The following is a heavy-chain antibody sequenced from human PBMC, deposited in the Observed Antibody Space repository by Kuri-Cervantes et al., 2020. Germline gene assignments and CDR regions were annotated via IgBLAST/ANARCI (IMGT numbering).Heavy chain of an antibody. CDR2: INSDGSST. CDR3: AKDRNDVIYFDY. V-gene: IGHV3-74*01. CDR1: GFTFSSYW. D-gene: IGHD2/OR15-2a*01. J-gene: IGHJ4*02. Sequence: GESLKISCAASGFTFSSYWMSWVRQAPGKGLVWVSRINSDGSSTSYADSVKGRFTISRDNSKNTLYLQMNSLRAEDTAVYYCAKDRNDVIYFDYWGQGTLVTVSS.